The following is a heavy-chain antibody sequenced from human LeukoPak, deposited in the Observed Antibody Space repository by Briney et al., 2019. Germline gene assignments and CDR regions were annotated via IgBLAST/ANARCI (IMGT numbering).Heavy chain of an antibody. CDR3: ARKYHYDSSGYYWAFGY. Sequence: ASVKVSCKASGYTFTDYYMHWVRQAPGQGREWMGWINPNSGGTIYAQKFQGRVTMTRDTSISTAYMELSRLRSDDTAVYYCARKYHYDSSGYYWAFGYWGQGTLVTVSS. CDR2: INPNSGGT. CDR1: GYTFTDYY. V-gene: IGHV1-2*02. D-gene: IGHD3-22*01. J-gene: IGHJ4*02.